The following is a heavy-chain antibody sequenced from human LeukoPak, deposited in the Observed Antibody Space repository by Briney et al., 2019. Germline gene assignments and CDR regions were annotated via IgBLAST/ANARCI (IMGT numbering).Heavy chain of an antibody. V-gene: IGHV1-24*01. CDR1: GYTLTELS. J-gene: IGHJ4*02. D-gene: IGHD6-13*01. CDR2: FGPDDGET. CDR3: ATDISATDHFDY. Sequence: ASVKVSCKVSGYTLTELSMHWVRQAPGKGLEWMGGFGPDDGETIYAQNFQGRVTMTEDTSTDTAYMELSSLRSEDTAVYYCATDISATDHFDYWGQGTLVTVSS.